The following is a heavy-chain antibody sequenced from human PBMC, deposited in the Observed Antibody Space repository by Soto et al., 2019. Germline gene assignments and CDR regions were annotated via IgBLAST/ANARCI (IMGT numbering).Heavy chain of an antibody. J-gene: IGHJ3*02. V-gene: IGHV3-23*01. CDR3: AKDPPSSSSNSFDI. CDR2: ISGSGGTT. Sequence: PGGCLRLSCAASGVTFSSYAMNGVRQAPGQGLEWVSFISGSGGTTYYADSVKGRFTISRDKSKSTLFLQMDSLRAEDTAMYYCAKDPPSSSSNSFDIWGQGTMVTVSS. CDR1: GVTFSSYA. D-gene: IGHD2-2*01.